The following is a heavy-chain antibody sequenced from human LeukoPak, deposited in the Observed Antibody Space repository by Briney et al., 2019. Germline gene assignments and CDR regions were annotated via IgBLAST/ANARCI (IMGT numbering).Heavy chain of an antibody. V-gene: IGHV2-5*02. CDR2: IYWDDDR. J-gene: IGHJ4*02. Sequence: SGPTLVNPTQTLTLTCTFSGFSLSTNGVGVGWVRQPPGKALEWLGLIYWDDDRRYRPSLKSRLTITKDTSKNQVVLTMTNMDPVDTATYFCAQSTTVTYGFDYWGQGTLVTVSS. CDR1: GFSLSTNGVG. CDR3: AQSTTVTYGFDY. D-gene: IGHD4-17*01.